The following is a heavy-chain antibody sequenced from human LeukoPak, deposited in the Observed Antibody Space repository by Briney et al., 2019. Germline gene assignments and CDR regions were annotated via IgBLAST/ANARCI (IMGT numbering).Heavy chain of an antibody. J-gene: IGHJ3*02. CDR3: ARVGDGLNDAFDI. CDR2: INPNNGGT. V-gene: IGHV1-2*06. CDR1: GYTFTGYF. Sequence: ASVKVSCKASGYTFTGYFMNWVRQAPGHGLEWIGRINPNNGGTNYAQNFQVRVTMTRDASISTAYMELSSLRSEDTAVYYCARVGDGLNDAFDIWGQGTMVTVSS. D-gene: IGHD5-24*01.